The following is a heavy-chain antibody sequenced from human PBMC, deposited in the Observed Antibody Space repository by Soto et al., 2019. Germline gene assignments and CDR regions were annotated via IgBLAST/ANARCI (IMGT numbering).Heavy chain of an antibody. J-gene: IGHJ6*02. CDR3: AAELGFGKLSVV. D-gene: IGHD3-10*01. V-gene: IGHV1-69*01. CDR2: IIPLFGTP. CDR1: GDTFKNCV. Sequence: QVQVVQSGVEGRRPGSSVKVSCKASGDTFKNCVVSWVRQAPGQGLEWMGGIIPLFGTPDFAQRFQGRLTITTDESTTTAYMELSRLISEDTATYYCAAELGFGKLSVVWGQGIMVIVSS.